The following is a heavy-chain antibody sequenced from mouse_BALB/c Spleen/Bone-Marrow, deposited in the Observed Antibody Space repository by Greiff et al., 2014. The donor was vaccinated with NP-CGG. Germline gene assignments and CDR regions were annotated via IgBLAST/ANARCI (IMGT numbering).Heavy chain of an antibody. V-gene: IGHV1-87*01. J-gene: IGHJ3*01. D-gene: IGHD2-14*01. Sequence: QVQLQQSGAELARPGASVKLSCKASGYTFSSYWMQWVKQRPGQGLEWIGSIYPGDGDTRYTQKFKGKATLTADKSSSTAYMQLSSLASEDSAVYYCARGAYYRYDGFTYWGQGTLATVSA. CDR1: GYTFSSYW. CDR3: ARGAYYRYDGFTY. CDR2: IYPGDGDT.